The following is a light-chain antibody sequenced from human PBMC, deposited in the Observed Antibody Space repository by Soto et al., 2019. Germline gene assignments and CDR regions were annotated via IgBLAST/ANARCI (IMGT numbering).Light chain of an antibody. V-gene: IGKV3-15*01. CDR2: DAS. Sequence: PGERVTLSCRASQSVSSSYLTWYQQKPGQPPRLLIYDASTRATGIPSRFSGSGSGTEFTLTISSLKSEDFAVYYCQQYDNWPRTFGQGTKVDIK. CDR3: QQYDNWPRT. CDR1: QSVSSSY. J-gene: IGKJ1*01.